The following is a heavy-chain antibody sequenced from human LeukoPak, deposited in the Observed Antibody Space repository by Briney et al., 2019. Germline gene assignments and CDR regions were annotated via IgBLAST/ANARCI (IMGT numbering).Heavy chain of an antibody. J-gene: IGHJ4*02. V-gene: IGHV3-21*01. Sequence: GGSLRLSCAASGFTFSSYSMNWVRQAPGKGLEWVSSISSSSSYIYYADSVKGRFTISRDNFKNTLYLQMNSLRAEDTAVYYCARDPDSSGYYVFDYWGQGTLVTVSS. CDR3: ARDPDSSGYYVFDY. CDR1: GFTFSSYS. D-gene: IGHD3-22*01. CDR2: ISSSSSYI.